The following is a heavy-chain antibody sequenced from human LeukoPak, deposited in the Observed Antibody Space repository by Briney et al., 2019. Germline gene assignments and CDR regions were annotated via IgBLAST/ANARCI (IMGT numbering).Heavy chain of an antibody. CDR3: ASLSHIAAATDPYYFDY. D-gene: IGHD6-13*01. CDR2: IIPIFGTA. V-gene: IGHV1-69*05. Sequence: ASVRVSCKASGGTFSSYAISWVRQAPGQGLEWMGGIIPIFGTANYAQKFQGRVTITTDESTSTAYMELSSLRSEDTAVYYCASLSHIAAATDPYYFDYWGQGTLVTVSS. J-gene: IGHJ4*02. CDR1: GGTFSSYA.